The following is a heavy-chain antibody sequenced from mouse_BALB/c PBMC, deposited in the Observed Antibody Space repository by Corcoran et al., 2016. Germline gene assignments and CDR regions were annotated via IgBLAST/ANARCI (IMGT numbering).Heavy chain of an antibody. CDR3: ARIADDGYFDY. J-gene: IGHJ2*01. Sequence: QVTLKESGPGILQPSQTLSRTCSFSGFPLSTSGMGVGWIRQPSGKGLEPLAYIWWDDVKRYNPALKSRLTISKDTPSSQVFLKLASVDTADAARSCWARIADDGYFDYCRRSTALTVSS. V-gene: IGHV8-8*01. CDR2: IWWDDVK. CDR1: GFPLSTSGMG. D-gene: IGHD2-3*01.